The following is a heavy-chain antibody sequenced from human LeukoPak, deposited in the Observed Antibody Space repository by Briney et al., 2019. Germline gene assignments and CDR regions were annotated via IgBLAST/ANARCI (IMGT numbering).Heavy chain of an antibody. CDR2: IYYGGAA. V-gene: IGHV4-59*01. CDR1: GGSISSYF. J-gene: IGHJ4*02. Sequence: SETLSLTCTASGGSISSYFWSWIRQPPGKGREWTWYIYYGGAATYNPSLKSRVTISVDTSKNKFSLKLSSVTAADTAVYYCARGVYIAAAQYGYWGEGTLVTVSS. CDR3: ARGVYIAAAQYGY. D-gene: IGHD6-13*01.